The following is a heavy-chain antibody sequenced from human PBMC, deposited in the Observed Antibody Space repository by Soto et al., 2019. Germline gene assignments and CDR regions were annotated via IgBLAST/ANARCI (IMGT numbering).Heavy chain of an antibody. CDR1: AGSISSSSCY. J-gene: IGHJ5*02. D-gene: IGHD7-27*01. V-gene: IGHV4-39*01. CDR3: ARHRMEWGSLNGVVDL. CDR2: IYYDGSS. Sequence: QLQLQESGPGLVKPSETLSLSCTVSAGSISSSSCYWGWIRQPPGRGLEWIGYIYYDGSSNSNPSLRSRVTVYADTSKNQFSLKLTYATAADTAVYYCARHRMEWGSLNGVVDLWGQGPLVTVSS.